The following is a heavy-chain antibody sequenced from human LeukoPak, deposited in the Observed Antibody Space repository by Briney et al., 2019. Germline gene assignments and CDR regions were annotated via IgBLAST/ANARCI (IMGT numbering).Heavy chain of an antibody. J-gene: IGHJ4*02. CDR1: GFTFSSYA. V-gene: IGHV3-23*01. CDR3: TTDPHCGGDCSAYYYFDY. CDR2: ISGSGGST. Sequence: GGSLRLSCAASGFTFSSYAMSWVRQAPGKGLEWVSAISGSGGSTYYADSVKGRFTISRDNSKNTLYLQMNSLKTEDTAVYYCTTDPHCGGDCSAYYYFDYWGQGTLVTVSS. D-gene: IGHD2-21*02.